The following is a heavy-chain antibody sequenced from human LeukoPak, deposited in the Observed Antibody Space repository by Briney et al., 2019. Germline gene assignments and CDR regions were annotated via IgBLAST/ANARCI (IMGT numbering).Heavy chain of an antibody. J-gene: IGHJ6*03. CDR2: TKPDGSAE. CDR3: ASEASGYDLYYYYYMDV. V-gene: IGHV3-7*01. CDR1: GFTFRNYW. Sequence: GGSLRLSCAASGFTFRNYWMGWVRQAPGKGLEWVANTKPDGSAEYYADSVRGRFTTSRDNANNFLYLQMNSLRAEDTAVYYCASEASGYDLYYYYYMDVWGQGTTVTVSS. D-gene: IGHD5-12*01.